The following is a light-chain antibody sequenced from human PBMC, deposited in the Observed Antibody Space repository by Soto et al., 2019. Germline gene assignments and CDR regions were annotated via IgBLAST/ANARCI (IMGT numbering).Light chain of an antibody. J-gene: IGLJ3*02. CDR2: STN. CDR3: VLYMGSGFWV. V-gene: IGLV8-61*01. CDR1: SGSVSTNNY. Sequence: QTAVTQEPSFSVSPGGTVTLTCGLGSGSVSTNNYPSWYQQTPGQAPRTLIYSTNTRSSGVPDRFSASILGNKAARTITGAQADDESDYYCVLYMGSGFWVFGGGTQLTVL.